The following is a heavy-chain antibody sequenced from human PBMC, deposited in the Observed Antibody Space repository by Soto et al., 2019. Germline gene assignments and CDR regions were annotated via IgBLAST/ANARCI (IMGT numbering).Heavy chain of an antibody. V-gene: IGHV3-11*01. CDR2: ISGSGDTI. CDR1: GFTFSDYY. J-gene: IGHJ6*02. CDR3: AKGRSYYYYYGVDV. Sequence: PGGSLRLSCAASGFTFSDYYMSWIRQAPGKGLEWVSYISGSGDTIYYTDSVKGRFTISRDNTKSTLYLQMNSLRAEDTALYYCAKGRSYYYYYGVDVWGQGTTVTVSS.